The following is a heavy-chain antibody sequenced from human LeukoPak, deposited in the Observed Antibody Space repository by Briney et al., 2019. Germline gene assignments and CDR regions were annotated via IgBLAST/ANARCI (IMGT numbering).Heavy chain of an antibody. CDR1: GFTVSSSF. Sequence: AGGSLRLSCAASGFTVSSSFIYWVRRAPGKGLEWVSFIHRDDKTYYADSVKGRFTMSRDSSKNTLYLQMNSLGADDTAVYYCAREVIGTPSYFDYWGQGILVTVSS. D-gene: IGHD2-21*01. V-gene: IGHV3-53*01. J-gene: IGHJ4*02. CDR3: AREVIGTPSYFDY. CDR2: IHRDDKT.